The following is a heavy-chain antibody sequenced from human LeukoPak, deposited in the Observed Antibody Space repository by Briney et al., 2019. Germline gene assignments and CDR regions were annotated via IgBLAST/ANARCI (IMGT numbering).Heavy chain of an antibody. D-gene: IGHD6-19*01. CDR1: GFTFNTYS. Sequence: GGSLRLSCAASGFTFNTYSMSWVRQAPGKGLEWVSGVIGSGKSTFCADAVKGRFTISRDNSKNTLYLQMNSLRAEDTAVYYCAKGRNYHSSGWYGYWGQGTLVTVSS. CDR3: AKGRNYHSSGWYGY. J-gene: IGHJ4*02. V-gene: IGHV3-23*01. CDR2: VIGSGKST.